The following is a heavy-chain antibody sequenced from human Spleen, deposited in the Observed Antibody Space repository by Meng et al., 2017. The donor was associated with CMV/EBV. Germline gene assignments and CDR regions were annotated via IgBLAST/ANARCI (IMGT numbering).Heavy chain of an antibody. CDR1: GLTFSNAW. V-gene: IGHV3-15*01. D-gene: IGHD3-3*01. J-gene: IGHJ3*02. CDR2: IKSKTDGGTT. CDR3: TTGRITIFGVVIGAFDI. Sequence: GESLKISCAASGLTFSNAWMSWVRQAPGKGLEWVGRIKSKTDGGTTDYAAPVKGRFTISRDDSKNTLYLQMNSLKTEDTAVYYCTTGRITIFGVVIGAFDIWGQGTMVTVSS.